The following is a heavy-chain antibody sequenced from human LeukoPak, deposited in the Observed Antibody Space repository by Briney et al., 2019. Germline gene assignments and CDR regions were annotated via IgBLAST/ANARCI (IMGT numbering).Heavy chain of an antibody. CDR3: ARETVVAANNWFDP. J-gene: IGHJ5*02. Sequence: ASVKVSCKASGYTFTSYAMNWVRQAPGQGLEWMGWINTNTGNSTYAQGFTGRFVFSLDTSVSTAYLQISSLKAEDTAVYYCARETVVAANNWFDPWGQGTLVTVSS. CDR2: INTNTGNS. D-gene: IGHD2-15*01. V-gene: IGHV7-4-1*02. CDR1: GYTFTSYA.